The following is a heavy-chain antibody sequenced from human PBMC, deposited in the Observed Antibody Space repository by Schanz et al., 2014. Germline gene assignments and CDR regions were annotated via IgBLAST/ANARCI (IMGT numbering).Heavy chain of an antibody. D-gene: IGHD6-13*01. Sequence: QVQLVESGGGVVQPGRSLRLSCAASGFTFSSYGMHWVRQAPGKGLEWVAVISYDGSNKYYADSVKGRFTISRDNSKNTLYLQMNSLRAEDTAVYYCAKERIAAAWTCDYWGQGTLVTVSS. J-gene: IGHJ4*02. CDR2: ISYDGSNK. V-gene: IGHV3-30*18. CDR3: AKERIAAAWTCDY. CDR1: GFTFSSYG.